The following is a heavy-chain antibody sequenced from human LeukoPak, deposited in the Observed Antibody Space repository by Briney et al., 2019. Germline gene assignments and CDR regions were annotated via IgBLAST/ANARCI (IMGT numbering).Heavy chain of an antibody. CDR2: IYHSGST. CDR1: GGSISSGGYS. Sequence: PPETLSLTCAVSGGSISSGGYSWSWIRQPPGKGLEWIGYIYHSGSTYYNPSLKSRVTISVDRSKNQFSLKLSSVTAADTAVYYCARGRTTVVTPYYFDYWGQGTLVTVSS. CDR3: ARGRTTVVTPYYFDY. D-gene: IGHD4-23*01. V-gene: IGHV4-30-2*01. J-gene: IGHJ4*02.